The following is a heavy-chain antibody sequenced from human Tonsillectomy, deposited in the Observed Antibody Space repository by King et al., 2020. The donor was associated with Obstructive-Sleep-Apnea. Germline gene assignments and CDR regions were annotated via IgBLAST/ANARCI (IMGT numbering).Heavy chain of an antibody. J-gene: IGHJ4*02. D-gene: IGHD2-21*02. CDR1: GFTFRNYW. Sequence: VQLVESGGGLVQPGGSLRLSCAASGFTFRNYWMSWVRQAPGKGLEWVANIKEDGSEKYYVDSVEGRFTFSRDNTKNSMYLQMNSLRAEGTAIYYCAREGVSDCGGDCPFDYWGQGTLVTVSS. CDR3: AREGVSDCGGDCPFDY. CDR2: IKEDGSEK. V-gene: IGHV3-7*01.